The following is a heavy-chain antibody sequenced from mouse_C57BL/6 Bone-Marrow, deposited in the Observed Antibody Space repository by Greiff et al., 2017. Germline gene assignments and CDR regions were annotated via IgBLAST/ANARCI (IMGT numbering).Heavy chain of an antibody. CDR3: ARRRGLRRAMDY. CDR1: GFTFSDYG. V-gene: IGHV5-17*01. D-gene: IGHD2-4*01. J-gene: IGHJ4*01. CDR2: ISSGSSTI. Sequence: DVKLVESGGGSVKPGGSLKLSCAASGFTFSDYGMHWVRQAPEKGLEWVAYISSGSSTIYYADTVKGRFTISRDNAKNTLFLQMTSLRSEDTAMYYCARRRGLRRAMDYWGQGTSVTVSS.